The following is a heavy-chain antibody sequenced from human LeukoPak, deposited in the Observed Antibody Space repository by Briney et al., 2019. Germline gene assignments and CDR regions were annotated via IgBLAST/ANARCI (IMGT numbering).Heavy chain of an antibody. Sequence: ASVKVSCKASGGTFSSYAISWVRQAPGQGLEWMGRIIPIFGTVNYAQKFQGRVTITTDESTSTAYMELSSLRSEDTAVYYCARDNYPIFGVVITLSYWGQGTLVTVSS. V-gene: IGHV1-69*05. D-gene: IGHD3-3*01. CDR3: ARDNYPIFGVVITLSY. CDR2: IIPIFGTV. CDR1: GGTFSSYA. J-gene: IGHJ4*02.